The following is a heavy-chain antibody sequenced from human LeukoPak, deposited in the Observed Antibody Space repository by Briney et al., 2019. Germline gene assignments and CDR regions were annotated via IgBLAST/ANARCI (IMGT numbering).Heavy chain of an antibody. V-gene: IGHV1-3*01. J-gene: IGHJ4*02. Sequence: ASVKVSCKASGYTFTSYAMHWVRQAPGQRLEWMGWINAGNGNTKYSQKFQGRVTITRDTSASTAYMELSSLRSEDTAVYYCARESKHIVVVTSPLGYWGQGTLVTVSP. CDR3: ARESKHIVVVTSPLGY. CDR1: GYTFTSYA. D-gene: IGHD2-21*02. CDR2: INAGNGNT.